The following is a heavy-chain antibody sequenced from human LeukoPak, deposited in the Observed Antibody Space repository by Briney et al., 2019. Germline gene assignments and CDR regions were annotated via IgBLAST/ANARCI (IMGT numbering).Heavy chain of an antibody. Sequence: SVKVSCKASGGTFSSYAISWVRQAPGQGLEWMGRIIPILGIANYAQKFQGRVTITADKSTSTAYMELSSLRSEDTAVYYCARGSPLAYSSREYYFDYWGQGTLVTVSS. CDR2: IIPILGIA. V-gene: IGHV1-69*04. CDR3: ARGSPLAYSSREYYFDY. CDR1: GGTFSSYA. D-gene: IGHD6-13*01. J-gene: IGHJ4*02.